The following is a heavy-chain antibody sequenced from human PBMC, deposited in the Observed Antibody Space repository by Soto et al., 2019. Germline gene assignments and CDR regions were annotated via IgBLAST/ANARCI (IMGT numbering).Heavy chain of an antibody. Sequence: PSETLSLTCAVYGGSFSGYYWSWIRQPPGKGLEWIGEINHSGSTNYNPSLKSRVTISVDTSKNQFSLKLSSVTAADTALYYCARQTTYSSSWYDYWGHGTLVTVSS. CDR2: INHSGST. D-gene: IGHD6-13*01. V-gene: IGHV4-34*01. J-gene: IGHJ5*01. CDR3: ARQTTYSSSWYDY. CDR1: GGSFSGYY.